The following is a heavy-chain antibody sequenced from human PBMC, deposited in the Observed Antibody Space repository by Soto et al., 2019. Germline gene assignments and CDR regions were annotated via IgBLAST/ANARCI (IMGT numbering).Heavy chain of an antibody. J-gene: IGHJ6*02. CDR2: ISYDGSNK. CDR1: GFTFSSYA. Sequence: PGGSLRLSCAASGFTFSSYAIHWVRQAPGKGLEWVAVISYDGSNKYYADSVKGRFTISRDNSKNTLYLQMNSLRAEDTAVYYCARDRVAAAGSVHYYYYGMDVWGQGTTVTVSS. CDR3: ARDRVAAAGSVHYYYYGMDV. D-gene: IGHD6-13*01. V-gene: IGHV3-30-3*01.